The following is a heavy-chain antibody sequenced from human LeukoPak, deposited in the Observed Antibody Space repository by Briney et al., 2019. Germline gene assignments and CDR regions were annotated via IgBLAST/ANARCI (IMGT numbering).Heavy chain of an antibody. Sequence: ASVKVSCKAAGYTFTSHDINWVRQAAGQGLERMGWMNPTSGYTGYAQKFQGRITLTRDTSISTAYMELSSLRSDDTAVYYCARMRGYSLGYWYLDVWGRGTLVSVSS. D-gene: IGHD5-18*01. CDR2: MNPTSGYT. V-gene: IGHV1-8*01. J-gene: IGHJ2*01. CDR1: GYTFTSHD. CDR3: ARMRGYSLGYWYLDV.